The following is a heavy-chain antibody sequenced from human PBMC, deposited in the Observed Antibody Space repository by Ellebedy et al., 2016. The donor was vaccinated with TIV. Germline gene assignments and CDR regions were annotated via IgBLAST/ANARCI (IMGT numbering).Heavy chain of an antibody. CDR3: ARARQLRRYFQH. Sequence: GESLKISXAASGFTFSSYAMSWVRQAPGKGLEWVSAISGSGGSTYYADSVKGRFTISRDNSKNTLYLQMNSLRAEDTAVYYCARARQLRRYFQHWGQGTLVTVSS. D-gene: IGHD1-7*01. J-gene: IGHJ1*01. CDR2: ISGSGGST. V-gene: IGHV3-23*01. CDR1: GFTFSSYA.